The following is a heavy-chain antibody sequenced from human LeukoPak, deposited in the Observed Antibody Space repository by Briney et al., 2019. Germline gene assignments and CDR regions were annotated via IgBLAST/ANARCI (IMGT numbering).Heavy chain of an antibody. CDR2: ISSSGSTI. CDR1: GFTFSSYE. J-gene: IGHJ6*03. CDR3: ASLDIVVVPATYYYYMDV. D-gene: IGHD2-2*01. Sequence: GGSLRLSCAASGFTFSSYEMNWVRQAPGKGLEWVSYISSSGSTIYYADSVKGRFTISRDNAKNSLYLQMNSLRAEDTAVYYCASLDIVVVPATYYYYMDVWGKGTTVTISS. V-gene: IGHV3-48*03.